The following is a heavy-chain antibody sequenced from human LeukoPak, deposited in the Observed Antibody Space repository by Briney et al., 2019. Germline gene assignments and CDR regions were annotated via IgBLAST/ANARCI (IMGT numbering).Heavy chain of an antibody. CDR3: ARRWIAAAGNPLDY. J-gene: IGHJ4*02. CDR2: INTNTGNP. V-gene: IGHV7-4-1*02. CDR1: GGTFSTYA. D-gene: IGHD6-13*01. Sequence: ASVKVSCKASGGTFSTYAISWVRQAPGQGLEWMGWINTNTGNPTYAHGFTGRFVFSLDTSVSTAYLQISSLKAEDTAVYYCARRWIAAAGNPLDYWGQGTLVTVSS.